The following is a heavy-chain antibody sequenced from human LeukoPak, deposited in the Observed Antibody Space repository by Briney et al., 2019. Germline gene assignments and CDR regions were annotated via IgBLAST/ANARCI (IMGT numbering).Heavy chain of an antibody. J-gene: IGHJ4*02. D-gene: IGHD2-21*02. CDR2: ISSSGSTI. CDR3: ARSDWVDYFDY. CDR1: GFTFSDYY. Sequence: GGSLRLSCAASGFTFSDYYMSWIRQAPGKGLEGVSYISSSGSTIYYADSVKGRFTISRDNAKNSLYLQMNILSAEDTAVYYCARSDWVDYFDYWGQGTLVTVSS. V-gene: IGHV3-11*01.